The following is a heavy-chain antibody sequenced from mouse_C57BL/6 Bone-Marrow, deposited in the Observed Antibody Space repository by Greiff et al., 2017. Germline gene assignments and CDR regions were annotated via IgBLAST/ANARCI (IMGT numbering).Heavy chain of an antibody. Sequence: VQLQQSDAELVKPGASVTISCKVSGYTFTDHTIHWMKQRPEQGLEWIGYIYPKDGSTKYNEKFKGKATFTADKSYSTAYMQLNSLTSEDSAVYFCARRGELGRDYFDYWGQGTTLTVSS. CDR3: ARRGELGRDYFDY. CDR1: GYTFTDHT. D-gene: IGHD4-1*01. CDR2: IYPKDGST. V-gene: IGHV1-78*01. J-gene: IGHJ2*01.